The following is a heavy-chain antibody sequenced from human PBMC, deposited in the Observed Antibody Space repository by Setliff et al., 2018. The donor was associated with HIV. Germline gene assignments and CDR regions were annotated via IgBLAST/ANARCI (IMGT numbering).Heavy chain of an antibody. CDR2: ISAYNGNT. V-gene: IGHV1-18*01. J-gene: IGHJ6*03. D-gene: IGHD1-26*01. CDR1: GYTFTNYG. Sequence: ASVKVSCKASGYTFTNYGISWVRQAPGQGLEWMGWISAYNGNTNYAQKIQGRVTMTTDTSTSTAYMGLRSLRSDDTAVYYCARTASGSYEGPYYYYYMDVWGKGTTVTVS. CDR3: ARTASGSYEGPYYYYYMDV.